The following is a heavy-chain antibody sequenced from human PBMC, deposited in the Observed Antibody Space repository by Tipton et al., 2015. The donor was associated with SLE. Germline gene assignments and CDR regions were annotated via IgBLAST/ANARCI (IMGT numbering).Heavy chain of an antibody. CDR2: IHYTGIT. D-gene: IGHD3-16*01. CDR3: ARGDSADL. CDR1: GASFSSYF. V-gene: IGHV4-59*01. Sequence: TLSLTCDVSGASFSSYFHSWIRQSPGKGLEWIGFIHYTGITNYSPSLKSRVSTSVDTSKNQFSLKLTSVTAADTAFYYCARGDSADLWGRGTLVTVSS. J-gene: IGHJ2*01.